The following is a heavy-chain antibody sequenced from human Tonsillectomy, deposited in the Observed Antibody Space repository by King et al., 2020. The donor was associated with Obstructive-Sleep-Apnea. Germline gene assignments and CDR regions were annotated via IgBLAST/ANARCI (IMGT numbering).Heavy chain of an antibody. CDR3: ARVGGRAYGMDV. CDR1: GGSISSYD. D-gene: IGHD1-1*01. J-gene: IGHJ6*02. Sequence: VQLQESGPGLVKPSETLSLTCTVSGGSISSYDWSCIRQPPGKGLQWMWYIYYSGLTNYNPPLKRRVTTSVDTSKNQFSLKLSSVTAADTAVYYCARVGGRAYGMDVWGQGTTVTVSS. V-gene: IGHV4-59*01. CDR2: IYYSGLT.